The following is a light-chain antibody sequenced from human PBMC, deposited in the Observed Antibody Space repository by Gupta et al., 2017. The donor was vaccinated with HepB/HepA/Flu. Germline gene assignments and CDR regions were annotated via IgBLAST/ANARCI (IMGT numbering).Light chain of an antibody. J-gene: IGLJ3*02. CDR1: ALPKKY. CDR2: KDS. CDR3: QSADSSGTYWV. Sequence: SSALTQPPSVSVSPGQTARITCSGDALPKKYAYWYQQKPGQAPVLLIYKDSERPSGIPERFSGSSSGTTVTLTNSGVQAEDEADYHCQSADSSGTYWVFGGGTKLTVL. V-gene: IGLV3-25*03.